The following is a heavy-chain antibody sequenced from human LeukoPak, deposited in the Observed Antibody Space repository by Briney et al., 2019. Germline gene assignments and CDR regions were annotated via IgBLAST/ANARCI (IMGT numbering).Heavy chain of an antibody. Sequence: SETLSLTCTVSGGSISSYYWSWIRQPPGKGLEWIGYIYYSGSTNYNPSLKSRVTISVGTSKNQFSMKLSSVTAADTAVYYCARSYGRGAFDIWGQGTMVTVSS. CDR2: IYYSGST. D-gene: IGHD5-18*01. CDR3: ARSYGRGAFDI. CDR1: GGSISSYY. V-gene: IGHV4-59*08. J-gene: IGHJ3*02.